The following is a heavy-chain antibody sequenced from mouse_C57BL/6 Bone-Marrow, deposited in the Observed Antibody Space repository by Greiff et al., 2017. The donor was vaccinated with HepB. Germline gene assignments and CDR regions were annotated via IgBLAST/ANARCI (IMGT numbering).Heavy chain of an antibody. CDR3: TGITTVVEAY. CDR2: IDPETGGT. Sequence: VQLQQSGAELVRPGASVTLSCKASGYTFTDYEMHWVKQTPVHGLEWIGAIDPETGGTAYNQKFKGKAILTADKSSSTAYMELRSLTSEDSAVYYCTGITTVVEAYWGQGTLVTVSA. CDR1: GYTFTDYE. D-gene: IGHD1-1*01. V-gene: IGHV1-15*01. J-gene: IGHJ3*01.